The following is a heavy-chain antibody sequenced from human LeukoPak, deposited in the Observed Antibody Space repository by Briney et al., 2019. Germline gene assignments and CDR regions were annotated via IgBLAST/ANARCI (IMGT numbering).Heavy chain of an antibody. CDR1: GGSISSYY. J-gene: IGHJ4*02. D-gene: IGHD6-19*01. CDR3: ARDTSSGWYGRSGYFDY. V-gene: IGHV4-59*01. CDR2: IYYSGST. Sequence: SETLSLTCTVSGGSISSYYWSWIRQPPGKGLEWIGYIYYSGSTNYNPSLKSRVTISVDTSKNQFSLKLSSVTAADTAAYYCARDTSSGWYGRSGYFDYWGQGTLVTVSS.